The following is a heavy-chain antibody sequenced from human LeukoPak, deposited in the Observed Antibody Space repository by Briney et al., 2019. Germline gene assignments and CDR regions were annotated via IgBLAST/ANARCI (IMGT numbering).Heavy chain of an antibody. CDR2: IIPIFGTA. D-gene: IGHD6-19*01. Sequence: SVKVSCKASGGTFSSYAISWVRQAPGQGLEWMGGIIPIFGTANYAQKFQGRVTITADKSTSTAYMELSSLRSEDTAVYYCARGGQWLADDENYYYYYMDVWGKGTTVTVSS. CDR3: ARGGQWLADDENYYYYYMDV. CDR1: GGTFSSYA. V-gene: IGHV1-69*06. J-gene: IGHJ6*03.